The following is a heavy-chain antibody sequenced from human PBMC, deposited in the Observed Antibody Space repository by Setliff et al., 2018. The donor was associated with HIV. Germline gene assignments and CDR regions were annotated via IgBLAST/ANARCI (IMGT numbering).Heavy chain of an antibody. V-gene: IGHV1-69*10. D-gene: IGHD3-16*01. Sequence: ASVKVSCKASGYTYAFSWVRQAPGQGLEWMGGIFPILGIANYAQRFQGRVTITADKSTNTAYMDLSSLRSEDTAVYYCARPTGGSLGDYFDYWGQGTLVTVSS. CDR1: GYTYA. CDR2: IFPILGIA. J-gene: IGHJ4*02. CDR3: ARPTGGSLGDYFDY.